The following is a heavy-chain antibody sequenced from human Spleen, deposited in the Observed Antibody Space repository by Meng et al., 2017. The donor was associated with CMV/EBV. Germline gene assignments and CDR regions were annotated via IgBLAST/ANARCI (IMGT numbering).Heavy chain of an antibody. CDR1: GGSISSSSYY. Sequence: GSLRLSCTVSGGSISSSSYYWGWIRQPPGKGLEWIGSSYYSGSTYYSPSLKSRVSISVDTSKNQFSLKLSSVTAAYTAVYYCARGGYYDFWSGYYEGYYFDYWGQGTLVTVSS. J-gene: IGHJ4*02. CDR3: ARGGYYDFWSGYYEGYYFDY. CDR2: SYYSGST. V-gene: IGHV4-39*07. D-gene: IGHD3-3*01.